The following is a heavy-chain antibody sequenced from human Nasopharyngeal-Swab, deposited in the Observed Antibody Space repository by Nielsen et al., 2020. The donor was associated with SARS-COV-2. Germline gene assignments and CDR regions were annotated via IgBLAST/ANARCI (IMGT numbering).Heavy chain of an antibody. D-gene: IGHD1-26*01. J-gene: IGHJ4*02. Sequence: IRQPPGKGLEWIGEINHSGSTNYNPSLKSRVTISVDTSKNQFSLKLSSVTAADTAVYYCARGPQGGSRRPYYFDYWGQGTLVTAPQ. CDR3: ARGPQGGSRRPYYFDY. CDR2: INHSGST. V-gene: IGHV4-34*01.